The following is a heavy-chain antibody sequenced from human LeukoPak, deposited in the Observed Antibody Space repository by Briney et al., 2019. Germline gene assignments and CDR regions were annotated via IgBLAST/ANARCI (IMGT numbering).Heavy chain of an antibody. CDR1: GFTFSSHA. CDR3: TLVMVYATRDY. J-gene: IGHJ4*02. CDR2: IGDDVVST. V-gene: IGHV3-23*01. Sequence: GGSLRLSCAASGFTFSSHAMSWVRQGPGKGLEWVSAIGDDVVSTYYAESVKGRFTISRDNSKNTLYLQMNSLKTEDTAVYYCTLVMVYATRDYWGQGTLVTVS. D-gene: IGHD2-8*01.